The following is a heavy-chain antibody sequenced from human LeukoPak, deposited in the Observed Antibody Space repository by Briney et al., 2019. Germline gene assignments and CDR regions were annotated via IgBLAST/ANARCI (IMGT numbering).Heavy chain of an antibody. D-gene: IGHD6-13*01. Sequence: ASVKVSCKASGYTFTSYGISWVRQAPGQGLEWMGWISAYNGNTNYAQKLQGRVTMTTDTSTSTAYMELRSLRSDDTAVYYCAREMDSSSWYGLYYMDVWGKGTTVTVSS. CDR3: AREMDSSSWYGLYYMDV. V-gene: IGHV1-18*01. J-gene: IGHJ6*03. CDR1: GYTFTSYG. CDR2: ISAYNGNT.